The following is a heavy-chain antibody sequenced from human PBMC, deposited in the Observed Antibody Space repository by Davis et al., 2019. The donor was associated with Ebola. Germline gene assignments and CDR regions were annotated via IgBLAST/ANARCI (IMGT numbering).Heavy chain of an antibody. CDR1: GFTFSNYD. CDR2: INAGSSRK. J-gene: IGHJ6*02. Sequence: GGSLRLSCAASGFTFSNYDMNWVRQAPGKGLEWVSNINAGSSRKSYADSVKGRFTISRDNAKNSLYLQMNSLRPEDTALYYCTTDPGMMITFGGVVSHYGMDVWGQGTTVTVSS. V-gene: IGHV3-48*04. D-gene: IGHD3-16*01. CDR3: TTDPGMMITFGGVVSHYGMDV.